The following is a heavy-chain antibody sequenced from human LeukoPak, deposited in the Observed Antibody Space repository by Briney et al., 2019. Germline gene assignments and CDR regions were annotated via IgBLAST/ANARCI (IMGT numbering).Heavy chain of an antibody. CDR1: GFTFSSYW. CDR3: ARALCSSTSCYRRGNWFDP. CDR2: IKQDGSEK. Sequence: GGSLRLSCAASGFTFSSYWMSWVRQAPGKGLEWVANIKQDGSEKYYVDSVKGRFTISRDNAKNSLYLQMNSLRAEDTAVYYCARALCSSTSCYRRGNWFDPWGQGTLVTVSS. D-gene: IGHD2-2*01. J-gene: IGHJ5*02. V-gene: IGHV3-7*01.